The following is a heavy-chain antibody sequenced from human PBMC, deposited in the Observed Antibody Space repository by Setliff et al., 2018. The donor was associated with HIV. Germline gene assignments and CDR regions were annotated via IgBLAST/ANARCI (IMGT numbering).Heavy chain of an antibody. Sequence: PSETLSLTCTVSGGSISSYYWSWIRQPPGKGLEWIGYFYYSGSTNYNPSLKSRVTISVDTSKNQFSLKLSSVTAADTAVYYCARGRKRDGYNFYYYYMDVWGQGTMVTVSS. V-gene: IGHV4-59*12. J-gene: IGHJ6*03. CDR2: FYYSGST. CDR3: ARGRKRDGYNFYYYYMDV. D-gene: IGHD5-12*01. CDR1: GGSISSYY.